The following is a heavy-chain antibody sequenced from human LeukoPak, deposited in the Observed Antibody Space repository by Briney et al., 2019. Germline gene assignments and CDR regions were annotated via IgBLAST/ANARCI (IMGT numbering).Heavy chain of an antibody. Sequence: ASVKVSCKASGYTFTGYYMHWVRQAPGQGLEWMGWINPNSSGTNYAQKFQGRVTMTRDTSISTAYMELSRLRSDDTAVYYCARDPGFVLLWFGELPWFDPWGQGTLVTVSS. CDR2: INPNSSGT. D-gene: IGHD3-10*01. CDR1: GYTFTGYY. V-gene: IGHV1-2*02. CDR3: ARDPGFVLLWFGELPWFDP. J-gene: IGHJ5*02.